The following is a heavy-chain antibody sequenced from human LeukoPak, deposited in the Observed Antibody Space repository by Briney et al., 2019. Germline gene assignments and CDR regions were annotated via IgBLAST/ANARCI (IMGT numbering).Heavy chain of an antibody. CDR3: ARHGYGDYVGNWFDP. CDR2: VNHSGST. CDR1: GGSFSGYY. V-gene: IGHV4-34*01. D-gene: IGHD4-17*01. J-gene: IGHJ5*02. Sequence: PSETLSLTCVVYGGSFSGYYWSWIRQPPGKGLEWIGEVNHSGSTNYSPSLKSRVTISVDTSKNQFSLKLSSVTAADTAVYYCARHGYGDYVGNWFDPWGQGTLVTVSS.